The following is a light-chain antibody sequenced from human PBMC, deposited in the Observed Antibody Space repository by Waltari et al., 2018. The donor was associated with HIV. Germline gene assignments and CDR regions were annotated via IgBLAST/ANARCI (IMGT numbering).Light chain of an antibody. CDR2: EGN. Sequence: QSALTQPASVSGSPGQSITISCPGTSSDVRSYNIVSWYQQHPGNAPKLMIYEGNKRPSGVSNCFSGIKSGNTSSLTSSGLQAEDEADYYCCAYAGSNTLVFGGWTKLTVL. CDR1: SSDVRSYNI. CDR3: CAYAGSNTLV. V-gene: IGLV2-23*01. J-gene: IGLJ3*02.